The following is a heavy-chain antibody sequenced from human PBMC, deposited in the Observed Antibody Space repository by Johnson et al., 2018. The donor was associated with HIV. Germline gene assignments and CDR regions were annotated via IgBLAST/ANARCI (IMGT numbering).Heavy chain of an antibody. Sequence: VQLVESGGGLVQPGGSLRLSCAASGFTFSSYDMHWVRQATGKGLEWVSGIGSAGDTYYPGSVKGRFTISRENAKNSLYLPMHSLRAGDTAVYYCARVGAFGDGISLGAFDIWGQGTMVTVSS. CDR3: ARVGAFGDGISLGAFDI. D-gene: IGHD3-10*01. V-gene: IGHV3-13*01. CDR2: IGSAGDT. J-gene: IGHJ3*02. CDR1: GFTFSSYD.